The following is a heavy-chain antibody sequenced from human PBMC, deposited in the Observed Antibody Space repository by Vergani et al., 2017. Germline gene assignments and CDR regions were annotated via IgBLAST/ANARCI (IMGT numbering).Heavy chain of an antibody. CDR1: GSTFSSYG. V-gene: IGHV3-30*03. D-gene: IGHD1-14*01. J-gene: IGHJ5*02. CDR3: ARDLRLLYNRFDP. CDR2: ISYDGSNK. Sequence: QVQLVESGGGVVQPGRSLRLSCAASGSTFSSYGMHWVRQAPGKGLEWVAVISYDGSNKYYADSVKGRFTISRDNSKSTMYLQMNSLRDEDTGVYYCARDLRLLYNRFDPWGQGTLVTVSS.